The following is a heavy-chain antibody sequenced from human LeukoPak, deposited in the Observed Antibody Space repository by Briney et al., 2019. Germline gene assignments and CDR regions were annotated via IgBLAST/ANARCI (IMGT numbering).Heavy chain of an antibody. Sequence: GRSLRLSCVESGFTFSSYGMHWVRQAPGKGLEWVAVIGYDGSEIYYADSVKGRFTISRDNSKSTLYLQMNSLRAVDTAVYYCARDFESFFDYWGRGTLVTVSS. CDR3: ARDFESFFDY. CDR1: GFTFSSYG. J-gene: IGHJ4*02. CDR2: IGYDGSEI. D-gene: IGHD3-9*01. V-gene: IGHV3-33*01.